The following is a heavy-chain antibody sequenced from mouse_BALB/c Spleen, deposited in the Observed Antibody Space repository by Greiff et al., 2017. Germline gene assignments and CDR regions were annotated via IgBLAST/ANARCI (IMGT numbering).Heavy chain of an antibody. CDR2: IWTGGGT. J-gene: IGHJ3*01. CDR1: GFSLTSYD. CDR3: VREGFAY. Sequence: VQGVESGPGLVAPSQSLSITCTVSGFSLTSYDISWIRQPPGKGLEWLGVIWTGGGTNYNSAFMSRLSISKDNSKSQVFLKMNSLQTDDTAIYYCVREGFAYWGQGTLVTVSA. V-gene: IGHV2-9-2*01.